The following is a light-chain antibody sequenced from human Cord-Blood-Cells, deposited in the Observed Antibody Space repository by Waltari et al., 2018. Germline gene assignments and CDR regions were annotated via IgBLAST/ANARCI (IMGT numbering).Light chain of an antibody. CDR2: DVS. Sequence: QSALTQPASVSGSPGQSITIPCTGTSSDVGGYNYVSWNQQHPGKAPKLMIYDVSKLPSGVSNRFSGSKSGNTASLTISGLQAEDEADYYCSSYTSSSTYVFGTGTKVTVL. J-gene: IGLJ1*01. V-gene: IGLV2-14*01. CDR1: SSDVGGYNY. CDR3: SSYTSSSTYV.